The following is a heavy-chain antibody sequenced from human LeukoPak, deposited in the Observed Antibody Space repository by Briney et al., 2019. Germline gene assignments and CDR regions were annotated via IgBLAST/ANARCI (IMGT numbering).Heavy chain of an antibody. D-gene: IGHD5-18*01. J-gene: IGHJ6*02. CDR1: GGSISSYY. CDR2: IYYSGST. CDR3: ASVKAAYSYGYYYYGMDV. Sequence: PSETLSLTCTVSGGSISSYYWSWIRQPPGKGLEWIGYIYYSGSTNYNPSLKSRVTISVDTSKNQFSLKLSSVTAADTAVYYCASVKAAYSYGYYYYGMDVWGQGTTVTVSS. V-gene: IGHV4-59*12.